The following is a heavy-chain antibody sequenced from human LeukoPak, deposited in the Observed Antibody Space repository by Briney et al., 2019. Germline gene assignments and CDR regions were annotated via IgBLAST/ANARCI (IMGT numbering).Heavy chain of an antibody. CDR3: ARGPSYSSSWFGLDY. CDR1: RFTFSSFW. Sequence: GGSLRLSCAASRFTFSSFWMLWVRQAPGKGLVWVSRINSDGSSSVYADSVEGRFTNSRDNAKNTLYLQINRLRAEDTAVYYCARGPSYSSSWFGLDYWGQGTRVTVSS. D-gene: IGHD6-13*01. J-gene: IGHJ4*02. V-gene: IGHV3-74*01. CDR2: INSDGSSS.